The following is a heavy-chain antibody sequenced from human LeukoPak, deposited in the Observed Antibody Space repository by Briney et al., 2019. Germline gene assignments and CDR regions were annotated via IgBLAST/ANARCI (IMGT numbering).Heavy chain of an antibody. J-gene: IGHJ4*02. CDR1: GFTFTDYF. D-gene: IGHD5-12*01. V-gene: IGHV1-46*01. Sequence: ASVKVSCKASGFTFTDYFMHWVRQAPGQGLEWVGMIKPSDGSTRYAQRFQDRVTMTRDTSTPTLYMDLSNLRAEDTAVYYCARAVDQDFDNWGQGTLVTVSS. CDR3: ARAVDQDFDN. CDR2: IKPSDGST.